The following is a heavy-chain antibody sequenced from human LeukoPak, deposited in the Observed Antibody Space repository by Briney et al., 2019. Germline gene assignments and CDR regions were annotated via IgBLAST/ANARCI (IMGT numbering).Heavy chain of an antibody. CDR1: GFIFSHYA. Sequence: GGSLRLSCTTSGFIFSHYAMHWVRQAPGQGLEWVAVIWNDGSDKYYGESVKSRFTISRDNSKKTVYLQMSSLRVEGTAVYYCAKDAERGFDFSNSLQSWGQGTLVSVSS. V-gene: IGHV3-33*06. CDR2: IWNDGSDK. D-gene: IGHD4-11*01. CDR3: AKDAERGFDFSNSLQS. J-gene: IGHJ4*02.